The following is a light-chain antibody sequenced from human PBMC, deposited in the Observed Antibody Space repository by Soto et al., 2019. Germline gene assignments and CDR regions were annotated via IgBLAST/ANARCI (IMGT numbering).Light chain of an antibody. CDR1: QSVSSSY. CDR3: QHYGTSAL. J-gene: IGKJ3*01. Sequence: EIVLTQSPGTLSLSPGERATLSCRASQSVSSSYLAWYQQKPGQAPRLLIYGASSRATGIPDRFSGSGSGTHLTLTISRLEPEDFAVYYCQHYGTSALFGPGTKADIK. V-gene: IGKV3-20*01. CDR2: GAS.